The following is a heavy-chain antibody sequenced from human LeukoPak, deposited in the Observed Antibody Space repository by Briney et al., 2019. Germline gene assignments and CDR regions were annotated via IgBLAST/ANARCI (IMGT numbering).Heavy chain of an antibody. Sequence: ASVKVSCKASGYTFTGYYMHWVRQAPGQGLEWMGWINPNSGGTNYAQKFQGRVTMTRETSIGTAYMELRSLRSDDTAVYYCARALSIVGPLGYFDYWGQGTLVTVSS. CDR1: GYTFTGYY. CDR3: ARALSIVGPLGYFDY. D-gene: IGHD1-26*01. CDR2: INPNSGGT. V-gene: IGHV1-2*02. J-gene: IGHJ4*02.